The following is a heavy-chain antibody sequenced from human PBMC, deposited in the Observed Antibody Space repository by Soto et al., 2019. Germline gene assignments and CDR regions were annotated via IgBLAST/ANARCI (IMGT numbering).Heavy chain of an antibody. CDR2: INPNSGGT. D-gene: IGHD5-18*01. CDR3: ATEEYSYGYNWFDP. V-gene: IGHV1-2*02. CDR1: GYTFTGYY. Sequence: ASVKVSCKASGYTFTGYYMHWVRQAPGQGLEWMGWINPNSGGTIYAQKFQGRVTMTEDTSTDTAYMELSSLRSEDTAVYYCATEEYSYGYNWFDPWGQGTLVTVSS. J-gene: IGHJ5*02.